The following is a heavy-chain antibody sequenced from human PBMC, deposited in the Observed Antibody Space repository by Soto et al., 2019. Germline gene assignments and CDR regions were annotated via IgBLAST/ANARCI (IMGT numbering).Heavy chain of an antibody. V-gene: IGHV3-66*01. J-gene: IGHJ4*02. CDR1: GFGVSIKY. CDR2: IYNDGTS. CDR3: VRVDWAGSKRGYFDF. D-gene: IGHD6-19*01. Sequence: GGSLRLSCAASGFGVSIKYMTWVRQAPGKGLEWVSVIYNDGTSYYADSVKGRFTISRDNSKNTLYLQMSSLRAEDTAVYYCVRVDWAGSKRGYFDFWGQGTLVTVSS.